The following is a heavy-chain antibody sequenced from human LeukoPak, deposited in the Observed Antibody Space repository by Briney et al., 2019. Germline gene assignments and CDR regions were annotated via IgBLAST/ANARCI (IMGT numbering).Heavy chain of an antibody. Sequence: SETLSLTCTVSGGSISNGGYYWSWIRQHPGKGLEWIGYIYYSGSTYYNPSLKSRVTISVDTSKNQFSLKLSSVTAADTAVYYCARALKMITFGGVYFDYWGQGTLVTVSS. CDR2: IYYSGST. CDR3: ARALKMITFGGVYFDY. V-gene: IGHV4-31*03. J-gene: IGHJ4*02. D-gene: IGHD3-16*01. CDR1: GGSISNGGYY.